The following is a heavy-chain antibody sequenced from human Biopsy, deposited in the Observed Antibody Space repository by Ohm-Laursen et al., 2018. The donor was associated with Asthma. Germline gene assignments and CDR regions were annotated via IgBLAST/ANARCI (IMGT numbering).Heavy chain of an antibody. J-gene: IGHJ4*02. D-gene: IGHD3-10*01. CDR2: ISYDGNHK. V-gene: IGHV3-30*03. CDR1: GFMFRSFG. Sequence: SLRLSCAASGFMFRSFGMHWVRQAPGKGLEWVAVISYDGNHKFYEDSVKDRFTISRDNSKNTLYLQMNSLRVEDTAVYYCARGLDYSGRSGFDYWGQGTLVTVSS. CDR3: ARGLDYSGRSGFDY.